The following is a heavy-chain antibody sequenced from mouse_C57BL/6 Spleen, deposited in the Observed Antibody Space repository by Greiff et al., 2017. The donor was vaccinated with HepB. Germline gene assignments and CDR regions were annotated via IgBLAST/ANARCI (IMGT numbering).Heavy chain of an antibody. CDR3: TSTMVTTPFAY. J-gene: IGHJ3*01. Sequence: EVQLVESGGGLVQPGGSMKLSCVASGFTFSNYWMNWVRQSPEKGLEWVAQIRLKSDNYATHYAESVKGRFTISRDDSKSSVYLQMNNLRAEDTGIYYCTSTMVTTPFAYWGQGTLVTVSA. D-gene: IGHD2-2*01. CDR2: IRLKSDNYAT. V-gene: IGHV6-3*01. CDR1: GFTFSNYW.